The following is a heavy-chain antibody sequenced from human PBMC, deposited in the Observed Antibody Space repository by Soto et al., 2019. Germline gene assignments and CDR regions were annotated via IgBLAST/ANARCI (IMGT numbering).Heavy chain of an antibody. D-gene: IGHD3-10*01. CDR1: GFTFSSYA. Sequence: GGSLRLSCSASGFTFSSYAMHWVRQAPGKGLEYVSAISSNGGSTYYADSVKGRFTISRDNSKNTLYLQMSSLRAEDTAVYYCVKGITMVRKPQKDFDYWGQGTLVTVSS. CDR3: VKGITMVRKPQKDFDY. V-gene: IGHV3-64D*06. CDR2: ISSNGGST. J-gene: IGHJ4*02.